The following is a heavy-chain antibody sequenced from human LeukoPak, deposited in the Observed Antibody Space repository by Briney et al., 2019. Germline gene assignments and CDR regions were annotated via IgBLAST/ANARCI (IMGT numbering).Heavy chain of an antibody. J-gene: IGHJ4*02. CDR2: INSAGST. V-gene: IGHV3-23*01. Sequence: GGSLRLSCAASGFTFSSYAMSWVRQAPEKGLEWVSAINSAGSTYYGDSVRGRFTISRDNFKNVLYLQMNSLRAEDTALYYCAKDQNTVATAPFDYWGQGTLVTVSS. CDR1: GFTFSSYA. D-gene: IGHD4-17*01. CDR3: AKDQNTVATAPFDY.